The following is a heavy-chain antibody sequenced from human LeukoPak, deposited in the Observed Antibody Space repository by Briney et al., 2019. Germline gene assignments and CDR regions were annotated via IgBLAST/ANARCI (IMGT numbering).Heavy chain of an antibody. V-gene: IGHV3-21*05. CDR3: TRDPHALDF. Sequence: PGGSLRLSCAASGFTFRSYSMNWVRQAPGKGLEWISYIRRDDSRIYYADSVEGRFIISRDNAKNSLYLQMDSLRVEDTAVYYCTRDPHALDFWGQGTLVTVSS. CDR2: IRRDDSRI. J-gene: IGHJ4*02. CDR1: GFTFRSYS.